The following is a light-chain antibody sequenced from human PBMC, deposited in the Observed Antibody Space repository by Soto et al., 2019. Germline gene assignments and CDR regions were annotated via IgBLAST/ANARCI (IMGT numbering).Light chain of an antibody. Sequence: QSVLTQPASVSGSPGQSITISCTGTSSDVGAYNYVSWYQQYPGKAPKLIIYDVSNRPSGVSNRFSGSKSGNMASLTISGLQADDEADYYCSSFTSSTLDVFGTGTKLTVL. CDR3: SSFTSSTLDV. J-gene: IGLJ1*01. CDR1: SSDVGAYNY. CDR2: DVS. V-gene: IGLV2-14*01.